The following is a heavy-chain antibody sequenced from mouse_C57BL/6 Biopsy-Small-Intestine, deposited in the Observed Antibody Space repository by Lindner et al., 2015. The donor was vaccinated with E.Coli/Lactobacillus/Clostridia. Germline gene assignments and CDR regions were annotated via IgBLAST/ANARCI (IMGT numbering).Heavy chain of an antibody. V-gene: IGHV3-5*01. J-gene: IGHJ1*03. CDR2: IYYSGTI. Sequence: VQLQESGPGLVKPSQTVFLTCTVTGISITTGNYRWSWIRQFPGNKLEWIGYIYYSGTITYNPSLTSRTTITRDTPKNQFFLEMNSLTAEDTATYYCARVDSSYWYFDVWGTGTTVTVSS. CDR3: ARVDSSYWYFDV. D-gene: IGHD3-2*01. CDR1: GISITTGNYR.